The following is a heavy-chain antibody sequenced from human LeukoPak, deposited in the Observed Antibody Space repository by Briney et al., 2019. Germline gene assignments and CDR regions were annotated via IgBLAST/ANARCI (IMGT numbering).Heavy chain of an antibody. Sequence: PSETLSLTCTVSGGSISSYYWSWIRQPPGEGLEWIGYISNSGSTNYNASLKSRVTISVDTSKNQLSLKLSSVTAADTAGYHCVRLQPNTGEWAFDIWGQGTMVTVSS. V-gene: IGHV4-59*01. J-gene: IGHJ3*02. CDR2: ISNSGST. D-gene: IGHD1-1*01. CDR1: GGSISSYY. CDR3: VRLQPNTGEWAFDI.